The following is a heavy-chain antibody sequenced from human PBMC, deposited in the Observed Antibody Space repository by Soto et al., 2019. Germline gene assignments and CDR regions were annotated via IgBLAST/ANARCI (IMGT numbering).Heavy chain of an antibody. CDR3: ARVISMSGYFNPFDY. J-gene: IGHJ4*02. D-gene: IGHD3-3*01. CDR1: GYTFSSYW. Sequence: PGESLKISCKASGYTFSSYWIAWVRQKPGQGLEWMGSVYPEDSDTRYGPSFRGRVTISAATSINTAYLQWTSLSASDSAMYFCARVISMSGYFNPFDYWGQGTLVTVSS. V-gene: IGHV5-51*01. CDR2: VYPEDSDT.